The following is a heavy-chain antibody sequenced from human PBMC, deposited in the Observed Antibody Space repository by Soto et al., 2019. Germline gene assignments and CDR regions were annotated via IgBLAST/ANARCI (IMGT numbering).Heavy chain of an antibody. CDR3: GRVVEGATRHTDFDS. Sequence: QVHLQESGPGLVKPSETLSLTCAVSGVSIHNSHSFWGWIRQPPGKVLEFIANVYYSGGAHYNPSLKSRVTISVDTATNQVSLRMSSVTAADTAVYCWGRVVEGATRHTDFDSWGQGTLGTVSS. J-gene: IGHJ5*01. V-gene: IGHV4-39*01. CDR1: GVSIHNSHSF. CDR2: VYYSGGA. D-gene: IGHD2-21*01.